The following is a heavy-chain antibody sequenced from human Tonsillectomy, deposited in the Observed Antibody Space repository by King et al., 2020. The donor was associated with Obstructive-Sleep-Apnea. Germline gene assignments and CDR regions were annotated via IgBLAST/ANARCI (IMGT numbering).Heavy chain of an antibody. V-gene: IGHV3-23*04. CDR2: ISGSGGST. CDR3: AKGFTAAGDSNFDF. Sequence: VQLVESGGDLVQPGGSLRLSCAASGFTFRNYAMSWVRQAPGKGLEWVSGISGSGGSTYYADSVKGRFTISRDNSRSTLSLQMHSLRAEDTALYYWAKGFTAAGDSNFDFWGQGTLVTVSS. CDR1: GFTFRNYA. D-gene: IGHD6-13*01. J-gene: IGHJ4*02.